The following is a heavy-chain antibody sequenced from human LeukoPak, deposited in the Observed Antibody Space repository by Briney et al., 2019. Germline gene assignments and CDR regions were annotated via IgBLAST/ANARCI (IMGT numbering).Heavy chain of an antibody. V-gene: IGHV3-23*01. J-gene: IGHJ1*01. Sequence: GGSLRLSCAASGITFSSYGMSWVRQAPGKGLEWVSSISSTGGTTYYADSVKGRFTISRDNSKNTVSLQMNSLRGDDTAVYYCAKDDAWGRYKDWGQGTLVTVSS. CDR1: GITFSSYG. D-gene: IGHD3-16*01. CDR2: ISSTGGTT. CDR3: AKDDAWGRYKD.